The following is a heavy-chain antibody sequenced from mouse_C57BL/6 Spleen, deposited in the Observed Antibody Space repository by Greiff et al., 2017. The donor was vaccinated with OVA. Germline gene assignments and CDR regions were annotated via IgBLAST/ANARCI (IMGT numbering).Heavy chain of an antibody. V-gene: IGHV1-69*01. CDR3: ARRYYGSSYGNFDY. CDR2: IDPSDSYT. CDR1: GYTFTSYW. D-gene: IGHD1-1*01. Sequence: VQLQQPGAELVMPGASVKLSCKASGYTFTSYWMHWVKQRPGQGLEWIGEIDPSDSYTNYNQKFKGKSTLTVDKSSSTAYMQLSSLTSEDSAVYYCARRYYGSSYGNFDYWGQGTTLTVSS. J-gene: IGHJ2*01.